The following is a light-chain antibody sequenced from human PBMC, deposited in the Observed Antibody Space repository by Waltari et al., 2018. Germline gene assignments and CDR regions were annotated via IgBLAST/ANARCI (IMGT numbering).Light chain of an antibody. CDR2: QDS. Sequence: SYEVTQPPSVSVSPGQTASITCSGAKLGDKYACWYQQKSGQSPVLVIYQDSKRPSGIPERFSGSNSGNTATLTISGTQAMDEADYYCQAWDSSTVVFGGGTKLTVL. J-gene: IGLJ2*01. CDR3: QAWDSSTVV. V-gene: IGLV3-1*01. CDR1: KLGDKY.